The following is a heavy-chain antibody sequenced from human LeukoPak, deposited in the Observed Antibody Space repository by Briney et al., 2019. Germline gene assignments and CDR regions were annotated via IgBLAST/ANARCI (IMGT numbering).Heavy chain of an antibody. CDR3: ARARGRLLLIDY. D-gene: IGHD2-15*01. Sequence: SETLSLTCTVSGGSFNNYYWNWIRQPAGKGLEWIGRIYSSRSTDYNPSLKSRVTMSVDTSKNQFSLNLTSVTAADSAVYYCARARGRLLLIDYWGQGTLVTVSS. V-gene: IGHV4-4*07. CDR2: IYSSRST. J-gene: IGHJ4*02. CDR1: GGSFNNYY.